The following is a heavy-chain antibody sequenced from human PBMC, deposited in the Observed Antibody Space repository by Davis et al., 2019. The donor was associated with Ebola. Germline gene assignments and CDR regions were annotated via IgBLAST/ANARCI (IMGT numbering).Heavy chain of an antibody. CDR3: AKRWIQLWSLGGGYGMDV. Sequence: GESLKISCTASGFTFSSYWMSWVRQAPGKGLEWVANIKQDGSEKYYVDSVKGRFTISRDNSKNTLYLQMNSLRAEDTAVYYCAKRWIQLWSLGGGYGMDVWGQGTTVTVSS. J-gene: IGHJ6*02. CDR1: GFTFSSYW. V-gene: IGHV3-7*01. D-gene: IGHD5-18*01. CDR2: IKQDGSEK.